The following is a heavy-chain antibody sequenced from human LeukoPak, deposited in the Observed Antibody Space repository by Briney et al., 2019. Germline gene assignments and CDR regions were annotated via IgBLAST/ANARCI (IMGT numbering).Heavy chain of an antibody. D-gene: IGHD3-22*01. Sequence: SETLSLTCTVSGGSISSYYWSWIRQPPGEGLEWIGYIYYSGSTNYNPSLKSRVTISVDTSKNQFSLKLSSVTAADTAVYYCARGEYYYDSHWFDPWGQGTLVTVSS. V-gene: IGHV4-59*01. J-gene: IGHJ5*02. CDR3: ARGEYYYDSHWFDP. CDR2: IYYSGST. CDR1: GGSISSYY.